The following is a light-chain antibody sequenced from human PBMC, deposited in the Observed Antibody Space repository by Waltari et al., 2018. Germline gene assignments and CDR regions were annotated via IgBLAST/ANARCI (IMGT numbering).Light chain of an antibody. CDR1: QSLNNF. Sequence: EIVLTQSPATLSLSPGETATLSCRASQSLNNFLAWYQQKPGQAPRLVIYDTSNRATGIPAQFTGSGTGTDFTLTISGLEPEDSAVYYCQQRSYWPPFTFGQGTKLEMK. CDR2: DTS. V-gene: IGKV3-11*01. CDR3: QQRSYWPPFT. J-gene: IGKJ2*01.